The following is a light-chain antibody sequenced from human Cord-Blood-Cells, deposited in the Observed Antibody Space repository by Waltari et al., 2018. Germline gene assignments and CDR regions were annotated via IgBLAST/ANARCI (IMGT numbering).Light chain of an antibody. CDR1: QSVLYSSNNNNY. CDR2: WAS. CDR3: QQYDSTPCS. J-gene: IGKJ2*04. Sequence: IVMTQSPASLAVSLGERATINCKSSQSVLYSSNNNNYLAWYQQKPGQPPKLLIYWASNRETGVPDRFSGSGSGTDFTLTISSLQAEDVAVYYCQQYDSTPCSFGQGTKLEIK. V-gene: IGKV4-1*01.